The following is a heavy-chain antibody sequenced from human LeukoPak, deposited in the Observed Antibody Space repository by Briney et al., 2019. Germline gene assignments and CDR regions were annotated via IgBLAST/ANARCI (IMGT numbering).Heavy chain of an antibody. Sequence: SETLSLTCTVSGGSISSYYWSWIRQPPGKGLEWIGYIYYSGSTNYNPSLKSRVTISVDTSKNQFSLKLSSVTAADTAVYYCARQRYSSSWGLFDIWGQGTMVTVSS. CDR2: IYYSGST. D-gene: IGHD6-13*01. CDR1: GGSISSYY. V-gene: IGHV4-59*08. J-gene: IGHJ3*02. CDR3: ARQRYSSSWGLFDI.